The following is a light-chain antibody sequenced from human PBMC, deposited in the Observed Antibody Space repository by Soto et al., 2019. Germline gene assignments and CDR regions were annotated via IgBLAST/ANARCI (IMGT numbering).Light chain of an antibody. Sequence: EIVLTQSPGTLSLSPGERATLNCRASQSISTSSLAWYRQKPGQAPRLLIYGASRRATGIPDRFSGSASGTDFTLTISRLEPEDFAVYFCQQYSDLPMTFGQGTRLEIK. CDR1: QSISTSS. V-gene: IGKV3-20*01. CDR2: GAS. J-gene: IGKJ5*01. CDR3: QQYSDLPMT.